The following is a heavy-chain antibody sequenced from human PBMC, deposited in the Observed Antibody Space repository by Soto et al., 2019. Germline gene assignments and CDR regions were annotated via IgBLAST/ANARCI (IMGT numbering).Heavy chain of an antibody. CDR3: AKDIVMDYDILTGYLWDY. D-gene: IGHD3-9*01. Sequence: PGGSLRLSCAASGFTFSSYAMSWVRQAPGKGLEWVSAISGSGGSTYYADSVKGRFTISRDNSKNTLYLQMNSLRAEDTAVYYCAKDIVMDYDILTGYLWDYWGQGTLVTVSS. J-gene: IGHJ4*02. CDR2: ISGSGGST. V-gene: IGHV3-23*01. CDR1: GFTFSSYA.